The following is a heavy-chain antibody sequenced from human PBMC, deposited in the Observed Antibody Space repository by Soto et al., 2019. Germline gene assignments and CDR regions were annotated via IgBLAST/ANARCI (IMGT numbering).Heavy chain of an antibody. D-gene: IGHD4-17*01. Sequence: SETLSLTCTVSGGSISSGGYYWSWIRQHPGKGLEWIGYIYYSGSTYYNPSLKSRVTISVDTSKNQFSLKLSSVTAADTAVYYCARAGIYGDYDIDFLDYCGKGTLVTVSS. J-gene: IGHJ4*02. CDR1: GGSISSGGYY. V-gene: IGHV4-31*03. CDR2: IYYSGST. CDR3: ARAGIYGDYDIDFLDY.